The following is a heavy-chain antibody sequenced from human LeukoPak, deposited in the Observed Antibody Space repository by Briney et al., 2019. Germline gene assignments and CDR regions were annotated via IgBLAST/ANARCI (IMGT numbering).Heavy chain of an antibody. CDR3: ARWGGRFGELLPFDY. D-gene: IGHD3-10*01. CDR1: GDSISTSSDY. Sequence: SETLSLTCTVSGDSISTSSDYWGWIRQPPGKGLEWIGNIFYSGSTYYNPSLRSRVTISVDTSKNQFSLKLYSVTAADTAVYYCARWGGRFGELLPFDYWGQGTLVTVSS. V-gene: IGHV4-39*01. CDR2: IFYSGST. J-gene: IGHJ4*02.